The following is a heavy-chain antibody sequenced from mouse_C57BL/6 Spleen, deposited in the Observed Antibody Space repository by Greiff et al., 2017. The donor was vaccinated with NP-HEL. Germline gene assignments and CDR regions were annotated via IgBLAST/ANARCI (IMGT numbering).Heavy chain of an antibody. J-gene: IGHJ3*01. CDR2: INPNNGGT. Sequence: EVQLQQSGPELVKPGASVKISCKASGYTFTDYYMNWVKQSHGKSLEWIGDINPNNGGTSYNQKFKGKATLTVDKSSSTAYMELRSLTSEDSAVYYCAREASLYGSSSAWFAYWGQGTLVTVSA. V-gene: IGHV1-26*01. CDR1: GYTFTDYY. D-gene: IGHD1-1*01. CDR3: AREASLYGSSSAWFAY.